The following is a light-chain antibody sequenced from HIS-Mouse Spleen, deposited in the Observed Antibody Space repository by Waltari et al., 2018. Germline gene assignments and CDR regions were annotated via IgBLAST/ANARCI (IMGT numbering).Light chain of an antibody. J-gene: IGLJ3*02. V-gene: IGLV2-14*01. CDR3: SSYTSSSTWV. CDR1: SSDVGGYNY. Sequence: QSALTHPASVSGSPGQSLTISCTRTSSDVGGYNYVSWYQQPPGKAPKLMIYEVSNRPSGVSNRFSGSKSGNTASLTISGLQAEDEADYYCSSYTSSSTWVFGGGTKLTVL. CDR2: EVS.